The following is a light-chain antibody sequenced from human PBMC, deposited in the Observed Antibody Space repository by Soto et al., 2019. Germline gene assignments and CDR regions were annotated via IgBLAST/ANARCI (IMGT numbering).Light chain of an antibody. Sequence: EIVLTQSPATLSVSPGGRATLSCRASQSISSLLAWYQQKPGQAPRLLIYSASTRATGIPARFSGSGSETDFTLTISRLEPEDFAVYYCQQYGSSRTFGQGTKVDIK. CDR3: QQYGSSRT. CDR1: QSISSL. J-gene: IGKJ1*01. V-gene: IGKV3-20*01. CDR2: SAS.